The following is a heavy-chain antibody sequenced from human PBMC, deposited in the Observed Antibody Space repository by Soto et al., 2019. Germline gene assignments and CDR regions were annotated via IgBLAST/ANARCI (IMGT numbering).Heavy chain of an antibody. V-gene: IGHV3-7*01. CDR1: GFTFSSYW. Sequence: LRLSCAASGFTFSSYWMSWVRQAPWKGLEWVANIKQDGSEKYYVDSVKGRFTISRDNAKNSLYLQMNSLRAEDTAVYYCARANNRNYVYYYYYGMDVWGQGTTVTVYS. D-gene: IGHD1-7*01. CDR3: ARANNRNYVYYYYYGMDV. J-gene: IGHJ6*02. CDR2: IKQDGSEK.